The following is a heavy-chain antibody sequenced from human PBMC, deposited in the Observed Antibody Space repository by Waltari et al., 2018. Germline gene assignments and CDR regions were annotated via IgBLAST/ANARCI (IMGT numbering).Heavy chain of an antibody. CDR3: ARGSYYHVSLDY. V-gene: IGHV1-8*03. J-gene: IGHJ4*02. D-gene: IGHD1-26*01. Sequence: QVQLVQSGSELKKPGASVKVSCKASGYTFTSYAMNWVRQAPGQGLEWMGWINPNSGNTGYAQKFQGRVTITRNTSISTAYMELSSLRSEDTAVYYCARGSYYHVSLDYWGQGTLVTVSS. CDR2: INPNSGNT. CDR1: GYTFTSYA.